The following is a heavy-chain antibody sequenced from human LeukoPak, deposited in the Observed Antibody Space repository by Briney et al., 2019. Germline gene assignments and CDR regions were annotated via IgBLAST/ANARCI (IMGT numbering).Heavy chain of an antibody. V-gene: IGHV3-7*01. J-gene: IGHJ4*02. CDR1: GFTFSTHS. CDR2: IKQDGSEK. Sequence: GGSLRLSCAASGFTFSTHSMNWVRQAPGKGLEWVANIKQDGSEKYYVDSVKGRFTISRDNAENSLYLQMNSLRAEDTAVYYCASPGEGGRLWDFDYWGQGTLVTVSS. D-gene: IGHD2-21*01. CDR3: ASPGEGGRLWDFDY.